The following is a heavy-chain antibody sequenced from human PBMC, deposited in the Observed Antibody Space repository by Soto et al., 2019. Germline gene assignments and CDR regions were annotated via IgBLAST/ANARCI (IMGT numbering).Heavy chain of an antibody. CDR3: ARDVGMCGIDP. J-gene: IGHJ5*02. CDR1: GYTFTSYA. D-gene: IGHD1-26*01. Sequence: ALVKVSCKASGYTFTSYAMHWVRQAPGQRLEWMGWMNPNSGNTGYAQKFQGRVTMTRNNSISTAYMELSSLRSEDTAVYYCARDVGMCGIDPWGQGTLVTVSS. V-gene: IGHV1-8*02. CDR2: MNPNSGNT.